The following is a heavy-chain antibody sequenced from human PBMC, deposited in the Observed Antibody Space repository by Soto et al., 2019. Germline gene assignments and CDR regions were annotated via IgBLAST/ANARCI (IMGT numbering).Heavy chain of an antibody. CDR1: GFTFSSYG. Sequence: GGSLRLSCAASGFTFSSYGMHWVRQAPGKGLEWVAVIWYDGSNKYYADSVKGRFTISRDNSKNTLYLQMNSLRAEDTAVYYCAREGIVVVPAASASGFDPWGQGTLVTVSS. CDR3: AREGIVVVPAASASGFDP. V-gene: IGHV3-33*01. D-gene: IGHD2-2*01. CDR2: IWYDGSNK. J-gene: IGHJ5*02.